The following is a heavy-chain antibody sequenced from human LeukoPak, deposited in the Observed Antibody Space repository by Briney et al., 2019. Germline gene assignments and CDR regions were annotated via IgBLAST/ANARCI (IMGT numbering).Heavy chain of an antibody. Sequence: SETLSLTCTVSGGSISSYYWSWIRQPPGKGLEWIGEINHSGSTNYNPSLKSRVTISVDTSKNQFSLKLSSVTAADTAVYYCARGGYSYGFFEWGQGTLVTVSS. CDR3: ARGGYSYGFFE. CDR1: GGSISSYY. D-gene: IGHD5-18*01. J-gene: IGHJ4*02. CDR2: INHSGST. V-gene: IGHV4-34*01.